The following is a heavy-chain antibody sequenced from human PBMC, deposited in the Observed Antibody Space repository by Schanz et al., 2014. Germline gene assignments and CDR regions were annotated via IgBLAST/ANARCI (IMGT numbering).Heavy chain of an antibody. Sequence: EVQLVESGGGLVQPGGSLRLSCGSSGFTFSPYWMHWVRQAPGKGLVWVSLISDSGDTAYYADSVKGRFTISRDNSKNTLYLQLNSLRAEDTAVYYCARGGRAYYFDDWGQGTLVTVSS. CDR1: GFTFSPYW. J-gene: IGHJ4*02. V-gene: IGHV3-23*04. CDR3: ARGGRAYYFDD. CDR2: ISDSGDTA.